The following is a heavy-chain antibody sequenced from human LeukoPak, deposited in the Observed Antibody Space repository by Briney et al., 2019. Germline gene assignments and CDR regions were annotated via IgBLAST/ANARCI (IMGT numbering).Heavy chain of an antibody. J-gene: IGHJ4*02. CDR2: INPNSGGT. V-gene: IGHV1-2*02. Sequence: ASVKVSCKASGYTFTGYYMHWVRQAPGQGLEWMGWINPNSGGTNYAQKFQGRVTMSRDTSFSTAYMELRSLRSDDTAVYYCARVAYDSSGSYFDYWGQGTLVTVSS. CDR3: ARVAYDSSGSYFDY. D-gene: IGHD3-22*01. CDR1: GYTFTGYY.